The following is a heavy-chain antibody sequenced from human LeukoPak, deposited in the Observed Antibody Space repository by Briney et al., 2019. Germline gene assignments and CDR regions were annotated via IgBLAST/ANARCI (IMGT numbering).Heavy chain of an antibody. CDR3: ARAGYSGRYPPGLHYYYMDV. D-gene: IGHD1-26*01. Sequence: SVKVSCKASGGTFSSYAISWVRQAPGQGLEWMGGIIPIFGTANYAQKFQGRVTITTDESTSTAYMELSSLRSEDTAVYYCARAGYSGRYPPGLHYYYMDVWGKGTTVTVSS. CDR2: IIPIFGTA. V-gene: IGHV1-69*05. CDR1: GGTFSSYA. J-gene: IGHJ6*03.